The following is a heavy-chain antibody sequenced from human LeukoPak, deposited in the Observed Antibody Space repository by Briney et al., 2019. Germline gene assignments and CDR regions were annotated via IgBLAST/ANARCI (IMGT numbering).Heavy chain of an antibody. CDR2: IYTSANT. Sequence: PSETPSLTCTVSGASISGYYWSWIRQPAGKGLEWIGRIYTSANTNYSPSFKSRATISIDRSKNQFSLNLPSVTAADTAVYYCARDRIWNDAGHDPFDIWGQGTMVTVSS. CDR1: GASISGYY. V-gene: IGHV4-4*07. CDR3: ARDRIWNDAGHDPFDI. J-gene: IGHJ3*02. D-gene: IGHD1-1*01.